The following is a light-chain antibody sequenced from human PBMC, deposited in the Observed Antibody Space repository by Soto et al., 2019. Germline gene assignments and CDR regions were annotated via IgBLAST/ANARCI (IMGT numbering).Light chain of an antibody. Sequence: EIVMTQSPATLSVSPGARATLSCRASRSVTSNLAWYQQKPGQAPRLLIYDTSTRATGIPATFSGSGSGTESTLTISSLQAEDFAVYYCQHYDNWPPWTFGQGTKVEI. CDR1: RSVTSN. J-gene: IGKJ1*01. CDR3: QHYDNWPPWT. V-gene: IGKV3-15*01. CDR2: DTS.